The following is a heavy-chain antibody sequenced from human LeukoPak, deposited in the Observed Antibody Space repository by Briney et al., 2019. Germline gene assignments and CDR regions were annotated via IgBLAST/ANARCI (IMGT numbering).Heavy chain of an antibody. CDR1: GYTFTSYG. J-gene: IGHJ4*02. CDR3: ARDTGVSSSWYVRGFDY. CDR2: ISAYNGNT. V-gene: IGHV1-18*04. D-gene: IGHD6-13*01. Sequence: ASVKVSCKASGYTFTSYGISWVRQAPGQGLEWMGWISAYNGNTNYAQKPQGRVTMTTDTSTSTAYMELRSLRSDGTAVYYCARDTGVSSSWYVRGFDYWGQGTLVTVSS.